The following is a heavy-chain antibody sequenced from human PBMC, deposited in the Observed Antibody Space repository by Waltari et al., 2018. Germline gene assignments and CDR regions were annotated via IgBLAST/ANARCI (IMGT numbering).Heavy chain of an antibody. Sequence: QVQLQQWGAGLLKPSETLSLTCAVYGGSFSGYYWSWIRQPPGKGLEWIGEINHSGSTNYNPSLKSRVSISVDTSKNQFSLKLSSVTAADTAVYYCARGRGGGSYSYFDYWGQGTLVTVSS. V-gene: IGHV4-34*01. CDR3: ARGRGGGSYSYFDY. J-gene: IGHJ4*02. CDR1: GGSFSGYY. CDR2: INHSGST. D-gene: IGHD1-26*01.